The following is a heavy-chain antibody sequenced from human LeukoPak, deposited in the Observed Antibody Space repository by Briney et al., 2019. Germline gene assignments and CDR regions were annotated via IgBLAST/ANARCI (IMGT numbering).Heavy chain of an antibody. CDR1: GYTFTGYY. D-gene: IGHD3-10*01. V-gene: IGHV1-2*04. CDR2: INPNSGGT. CDR3: ARARGGSRPLDY. Sequence: ASVKVSCKDSGYTFTGYYMHWVRQAPGQGLEWMGWINPNSGGTNYAQNFQGWVTMTRDTSISTAYMELSRLRSDDTAVYYCARARGGSRPLDYWGQGTLVTVSS. J-gene: IGHJ4*02.